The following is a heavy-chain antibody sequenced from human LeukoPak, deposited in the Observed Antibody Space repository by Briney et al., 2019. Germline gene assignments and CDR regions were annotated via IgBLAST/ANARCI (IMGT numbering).Heavy chain of an antibody. Sequence: TASQTLSLTCTVSGDSISSGGYYWSWIRQHPGKGLEWIGYISYSGNTYYNPSLKSRAAISVDTPKNQFSLKLSSTTAADTAVYYCARAPVATPSEFDYGGQGTLVTVSS. V-gene: IGHV4-31*03. D-gene: IGHD5-12*01. CDR3: ARAPVATPSEFDY. CDR2: ISYSGNT. J-gene: IGHJ4*02. CDR1: GDSISSGGYY.